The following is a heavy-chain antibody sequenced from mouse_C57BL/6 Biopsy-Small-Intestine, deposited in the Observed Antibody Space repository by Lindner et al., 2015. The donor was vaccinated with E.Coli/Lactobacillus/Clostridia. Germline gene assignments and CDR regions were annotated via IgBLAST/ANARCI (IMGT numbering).Heavy chain of an antibody. J-gene: IGHJ1*03. CDR3: ARHEGIRYGYFDV. D-gene: IGHD1-1*01. V-gene: IGHV1-81*01. Sequence: VQLQESGPELARPGASVKLSCKASGYTFTSYGISWVKQRTGQGLEWIGEIYPRSGNTYYNEKFKGKATLTVDKSSSTAYMELRSLTSEDSAVYYCARHEGIRYGYFDVWGTGTTVTVSS. CDR2: IYPRSGNT. CDR1: GYTFTSYG.